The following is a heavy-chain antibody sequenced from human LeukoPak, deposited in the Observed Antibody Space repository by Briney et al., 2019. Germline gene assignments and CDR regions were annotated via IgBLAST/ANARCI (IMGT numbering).Heavy chain of an antibody. V-gene: IGHV1-2*02. D-gene: IGHD2-2*01. CDR3: ARGPPYCSSTSCRFFDY. CDR2: INPNSGGT. CDR1: GYTFTGYY. J-gene: IGHJ4*02. Sequence: ASLKVSCKASGYTFTGYYMYWVRQGPGQGLEWMGWINPNSGGTNYAQKFQGRVTMTRDTSISTAYMELSRLRSDDTAVYYCARGPPYCSSTSCRFFDYWGQGTLVTVSP.